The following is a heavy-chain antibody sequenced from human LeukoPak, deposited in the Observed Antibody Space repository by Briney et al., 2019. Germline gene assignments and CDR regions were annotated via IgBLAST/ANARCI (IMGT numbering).Heavy chain of an antibody. CDR1: GYTFTGYY. V-gene: IGHV1-3*01. CDR2: INGGNGNT. D-gene: IGHD3-22*01. J-gene: IGHJ1*01. CDR3: ARVPLHDDSGHYYPH. Sequence: GASVKVSCKASGYTFTGYYMHWVRQAPGQSLEWMGWINGGNGNTKYSEKFQGRVTIIRDTSASTAYMELSSLRSEDTAVYYCARVPLHDDSGHYYPHWGQGTLVTVSS.